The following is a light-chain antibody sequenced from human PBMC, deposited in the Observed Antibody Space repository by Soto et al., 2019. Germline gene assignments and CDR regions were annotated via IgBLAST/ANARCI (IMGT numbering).Light chain of an antibody. CDR1: QSVSSY. Sequence: EIVLTQSPATLSLSPGERATLSCRASQSVSSYLAWYQQKPGQAPRLLIYDASNSATGIPARFSGSGSGTDFTLTLSSLEPEDFAVYYCQQRSNWPMYTFGQGTKLEIK. CDR3: QQRSNWPMYT. V-gene: IGKV3-11*01. CDR2: DAS. J-gene: IGKJ2*01.